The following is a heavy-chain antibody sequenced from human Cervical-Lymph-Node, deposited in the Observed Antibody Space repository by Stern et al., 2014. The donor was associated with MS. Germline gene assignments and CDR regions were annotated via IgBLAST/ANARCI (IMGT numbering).Heavy chain of an antibody. CDR1: GFTFSNYG. CDR2: IWHAGSKT. J-gene: IGHJ4*02. D-gene: IGHD4-11*01. Sequence: QVQLVQSWGGVVQPGRSLRLSCIASGFTFSNYGMHWVRQAPGTGLGWVATIWHAGSKTYYADSVRGPFTISRDNSNNTLSLQMNSLRVDDTAVYYCVRDWSSNAYKSEDYWGQGTLVTVSS. V-gene: IGHV3-33*08. CDR3: VRDWSSNAYKSEDY.